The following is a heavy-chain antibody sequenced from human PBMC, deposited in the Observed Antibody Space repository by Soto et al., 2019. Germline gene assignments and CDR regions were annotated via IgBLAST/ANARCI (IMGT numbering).Heavy chain of an antibody. J-gene: IGHJ4*02. D-gene: IGHD3-10*01. CDR3: AKVTSWFGELFSPFDY. Sequence: GGSLRLSCAASGFTFSSYGMHWVRQAPGKGLEWVAVISYDGSNKYYADSVRGRFTISRDNSKNTLYLQMNSLRAEDTAVYYCAKVTSWFGELFSPFDYWGQGTLVTVSS. V-gene: IGHV3-30*18. CDR2: ISYDGSNK. CDR1: GFTFSSYG.